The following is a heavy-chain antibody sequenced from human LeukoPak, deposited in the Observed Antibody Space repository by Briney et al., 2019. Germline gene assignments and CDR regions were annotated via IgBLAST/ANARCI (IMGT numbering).Heavy chain of an antibody. V-gene: IGHV4-4*07. Sequence: SETLSLTCPVSGVSISSIFWSWIRQPAGKGLEWIGRIYNTGSTNYNPSLESRVSMSLDTSKNQFSLRLSSVTAADTAVYYCARSRRYCSGGSCYFRYFDSWGQGTLVTVSS. CDR3: ARSRRYCSGGSCYFRYFDS. D-gene: IGHD2-15*01. CDR1: GVSISSIF. J-gene: IGHJ4*02. CDR2: IYNTGST.